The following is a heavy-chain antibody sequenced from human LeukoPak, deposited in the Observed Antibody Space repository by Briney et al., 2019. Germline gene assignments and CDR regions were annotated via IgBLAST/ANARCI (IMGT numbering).Heavy chain of an antibody. D-gene: IGHD3-22*01. CDR1: GGSFSGYY. Sequence: SETLSLTCAVYGGSFSGYYWSWIRQPPGKGLEWIGRIYTSGSTNYNPSLKSRVTMSVDTSKNQFSLKLSSVTAADTAVYYCARIDSSGYYFDYWGQGTLVTVSS. V-gene: IGHV4-59*10. J-gene: IGHJ4*02. CDR3: ARIDSSGYYFDY. CDR2: IYTSGST.